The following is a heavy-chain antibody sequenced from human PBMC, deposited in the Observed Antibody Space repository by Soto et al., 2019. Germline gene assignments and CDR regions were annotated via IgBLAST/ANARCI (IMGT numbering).Heavy chain of an antibody. J-gene: IGHJ4*02. CDR2: ISGSGGST. D-gene: IGHD6-19*01. CDR3: AKGLVRGDY. CDR1: GFTFSSYA. V-gene: IGHV3-23*01. Sequence: EVQLLESGGGLVQPGGSLRLSCAASGFTFSSYAMSWVRQAPGKGLEWVSAISGSGGSTYYADSGKGRFTISRDNAKNTLYLQMNRMRAEDTAVYYCAKGLVRGDYWGQGTLVTVSS.